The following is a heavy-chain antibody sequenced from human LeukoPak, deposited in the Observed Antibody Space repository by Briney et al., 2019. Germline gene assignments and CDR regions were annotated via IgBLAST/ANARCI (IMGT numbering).Heavy chain of an antibody. J-gene: IGHJ4*02. Sequence: GGSLRLSCAASGFTFSSYAMSWVRQAPGKGLEWVSAISGSGGSTYYADSVKGRFTISRDNSKNTLYLQMNSLRAEDTAVYYCAKDGAKLEWLLYGYYFDYWGQGTLVTASS. CDR1: GFTFSSYA. D-gene: IGHD3-3*01. V-gene: IGHV3-23*01. CDR3: AKDGAKLEWLLYGYYFDY. CDR2: ISGSGGST.